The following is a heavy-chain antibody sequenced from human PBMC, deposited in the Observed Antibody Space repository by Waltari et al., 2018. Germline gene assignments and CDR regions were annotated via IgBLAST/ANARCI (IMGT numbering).Heavy chain of an antibody. CDR1: GYSISSGYY. CDR3: ARVRVLRFLEWLPDAFDI. V-gene: IGHV4-38-2*02. Sequence: QVQLQESGPGLVKPSETLSLTCTVSGYSISSGYYWGWTRQPPGKGLEGIGGIHHSGITYYNPSLKSRVTISVDTSKNQFSLKLSSVTAADTAVYYCARVRVLRFLEWLPDAFDIWGQGTMVTVSS. J-gene: IGHJ3*02. D-gene: IGHD3-3*01. CDR2: IHHSGIT.